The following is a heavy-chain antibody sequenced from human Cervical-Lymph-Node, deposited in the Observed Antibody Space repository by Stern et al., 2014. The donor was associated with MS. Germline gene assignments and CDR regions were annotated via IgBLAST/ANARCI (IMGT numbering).Heavy chain of an antibody. J-gene: IGHJ4*02. Sequence: VQLVQSGAEVKKPGESLNIACKGSGYSFSSYWIAWVRQMPGNGLGWLGMIFPSDSAHRYSTSFDGPVTLSVATSTSTAYLHWSSLKASDTARYYCGREVALTAGLLGFWGQGTQVIVS. CDR3: GREVALTAGLLGF. D-gene: IGHD3-22*01. CDR1: GYSFSSYW. V-gene: IGHV5-51*01. CDR2: IFPSDSAH.